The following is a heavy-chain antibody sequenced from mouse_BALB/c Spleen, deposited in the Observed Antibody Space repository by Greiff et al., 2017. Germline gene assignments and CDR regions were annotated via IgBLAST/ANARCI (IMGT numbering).Heavy chain of an antibody. V-gene: IGHV1-4*02. D-gene: IGHD2-4*01. CDR2: INPSSGYT. CDR3: AIYDYVFFDY. J-gene: IGHJ2*01. Sequence: QVQLQQSAAELARPGASVKMSCKASGYTFTSYTMHWVKQRPGQGLEWIGYINPSSGYTEYNQKFKDKTTLTADKSSSTAYMQLSSLTSEDSAVYYCAIYDYVFFDYWGQGTTLTVSS. CDR1: GYTFTSYT.